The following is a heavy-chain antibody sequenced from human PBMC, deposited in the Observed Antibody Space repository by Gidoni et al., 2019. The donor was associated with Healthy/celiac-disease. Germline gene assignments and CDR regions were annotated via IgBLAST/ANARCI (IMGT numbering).Heavy chain of an antibody. Sequence: EVQLVESGGGLIQPGGSLRLSCAASGFTVSSNYMSWVRQAAGKGLEWVSVIYSGGSTYYADSVKGRFTISRDNSKNTLYLQMNSLRAEDTAVYYCARPLWFGELPDAFDIWGQGTMVTVSS. V-gene: IGHV3-53*01. J-gene: IGHJ3*02. CDR3: ARPLWFGELPDAFDI. CDR1: GFTVSSNY. CDR2: IYSGGST. D-gene: IGHD3-10*01.